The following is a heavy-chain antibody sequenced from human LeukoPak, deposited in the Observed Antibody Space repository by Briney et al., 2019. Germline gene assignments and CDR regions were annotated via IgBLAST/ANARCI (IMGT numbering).Heavy chain of an antibody. D-gene: IGHD1-7*01. Sequence: TGESLKISCKGSGYNFPSYWIGWVRQMPGKGLEWMGIIHPGDSDTTYSPSFQGQVTISADKSISTAYLQWSSLKASDTAMYYCARSELEGDSDYWGQGTLVTVSS. V-gene: IGHV5-51*01. J-gene: IGHJ4*02. CDR1: GYNFPSYW. CDR2: IHPGDSDT. CDR3: ARSELEGDSDY.